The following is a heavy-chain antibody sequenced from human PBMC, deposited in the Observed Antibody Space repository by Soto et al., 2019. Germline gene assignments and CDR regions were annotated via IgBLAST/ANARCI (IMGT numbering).Heavy chain of an antibody. CDR2: IYDSGNT. J-gene: IGHJ5*02. CDR3: AGEPPHCSSSSCYHWLDP. CDR1: GGSIRNYY. D-gene: IGHD2-2*01. Sequence: SETLSLTCTVSGGSIRNYYWSWIRQPPGKGLEWIGHIYDSGNTNYNPSLKSRVTISVQTSKNQFSLKLTSVTAADTAVYYCAGEPPHCSSSSCYHWLDPWGQGNLVTVSS. V-gene: IGHV4-59*01.